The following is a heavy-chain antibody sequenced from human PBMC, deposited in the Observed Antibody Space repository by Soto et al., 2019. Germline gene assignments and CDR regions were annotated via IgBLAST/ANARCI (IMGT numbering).Heavy chain of an antibody. V-gene: IGHV1-69*01. J-gene: IGHJ4*02. CDR1: GGTFSRYA. CDR2: IIPIFGTA. CDR3: ASTNDYGDYIPDY. D-gene: IGHD4-17*01. Sequence: QVQLVQSGAAVKKPGSSVKVSCKASGGTFSRYALSWVRQAPGQGLEWMGGIIPIFGTANYAQTFQGRVTITADESTSTAYMELSSLRSEDTAVYYCASTNDYGDYIPDYWGQGTLVTVSS.